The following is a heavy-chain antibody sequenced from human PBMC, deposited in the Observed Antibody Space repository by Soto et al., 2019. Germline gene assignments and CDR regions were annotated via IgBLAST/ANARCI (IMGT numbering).Heavy chain of an antibody. D-gene: IGHD3-10*01. J-gene: IGHJ4*02. V-gene: IGHV4-39*01. CDR3: ARKPMVRGIIGYFDS. Sequence: PSETLSLTCTVSGGSISSSSYYRGWIRQPPGKGLEWIGSIYYTGNTYYNPSLKSRVSISVDTSKNQFSLKLSSVTAADTAVYYCARKPMVRGIIGYFDSWGQGTLVTVSS. CDR1: GGSISSSSYY. CDR2: IYYTGNT.